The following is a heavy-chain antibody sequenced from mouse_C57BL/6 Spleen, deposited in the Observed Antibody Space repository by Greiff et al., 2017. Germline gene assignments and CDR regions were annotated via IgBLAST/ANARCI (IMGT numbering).Heavy chain of an antibody. J-gene: IGHJ3*01. V-gene: IGHV1-55*01. CDR3: ARSDDYSLAY. D-gene: IGHD2-4*01. CDR2: IYPGGGDT. Sequence: QVQLQQPGAELVKPGASVKMSCTASGYTFTSYWIPWVKQRPGQGLEWIGDIYPGGGDTNYNKKFKSKATLTVDTSSSTAYMQLSSLTSEDSAVYSCARSDDYSLAYWGQGTLVTVSA. CDR1: GYTFTSYW.